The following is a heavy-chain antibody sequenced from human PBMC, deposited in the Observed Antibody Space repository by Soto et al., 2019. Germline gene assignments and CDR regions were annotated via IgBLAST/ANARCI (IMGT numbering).Heavy chain of an antibody. V-gene: IGHV3-15*07. D-gene: IGHD1-7*01. CDR2: IKSKTDGGTT. Sequence: EVQLVESGGGLVNPGGSLRLSCVVSSFTSSNTYMIWVRQAPGKGLEWVGRIKSKTDGGTTDYAAPVKGRFTISREDSKNTMYLQMNSLKTEDTGVYYCAASLGTPGGFDIWGQGTLVTVSS. CDR1: SFTSSNTY. J-gene: IGHJ3*02. CDR3: AASLGTPGGFDI.